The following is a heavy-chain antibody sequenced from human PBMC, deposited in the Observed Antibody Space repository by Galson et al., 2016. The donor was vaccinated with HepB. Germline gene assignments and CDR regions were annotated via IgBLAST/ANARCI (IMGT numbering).Heavy chain of an antibody. CDR2: ISGSGGST. Sequence: SLRLSCAASEFTFSSYWMTWVRQAPGKGLEWVSGISGSGGSTYYADSVKGRFTISRDNSKNTLYLQMKSLRAEDTAIYYCAKGPDFWSGYYHFDYWGQGTLVTVSS. D-gene: IGHD3-3*01. CDR1: EFTFSSYW. J-gene: IGHJ4*02. CDR3: AKGPDFWSGYYHFDY. V-gene: IGHV3-23*01.